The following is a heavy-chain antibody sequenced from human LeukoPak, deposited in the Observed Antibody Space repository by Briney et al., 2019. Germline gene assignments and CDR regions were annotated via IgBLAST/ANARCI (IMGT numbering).Heavy chain of an antibody. J-gene: IGHJ6*03. V-gene: IGHV1-8*01. CDR2: MNPNSGNT. D-gene: IGHD3-22*01. Sequence: ASVKASCKASGYTFTSYDINWVRQATGQGLEWMGWMNPNSGNTDYAQKFQGRVTMTRNTSISTAYMELSRLRSEVTAVYYCAREYYYDSSGYYYGDYYYYMDVWGKGTTVTVSS. CDR1: GYTFTSYD. CDR3: AREYYYDSSGYYYGDYYYYMDV.